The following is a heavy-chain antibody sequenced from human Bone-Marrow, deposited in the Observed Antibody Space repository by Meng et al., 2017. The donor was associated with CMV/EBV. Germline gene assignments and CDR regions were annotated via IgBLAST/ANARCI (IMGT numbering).Heavy chain of an antibody. CDR2: INHSGST. J-gene: IGHJ4*02. CDR3: ARDRTIFGVVGY. D-gene: IGHD3-3*01. CDR1: GGSFSGYY. Sequence: SETLSLTCAVYGGSFSGYYWSWIRQPPGKGLEWIGEINHSGSTNYNPSLKSRVTISVDTSKNQFSLKLSSVTAADTAVYYCARDRTIFGVVGYWGQGTRVTVAS. V-gene: IGHV4-34*01.